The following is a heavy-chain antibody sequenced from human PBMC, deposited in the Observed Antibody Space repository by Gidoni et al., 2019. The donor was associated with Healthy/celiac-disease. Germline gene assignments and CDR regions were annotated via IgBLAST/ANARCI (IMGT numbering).Heavy chain of an antibody. Sequence: EVQLVESGGGLVKPGGSLRLSCAASGFTFSSYSMNWVRQAPGKGLEWVSSISSSSSYIYYADSVKGRFTISRDNAKNSLYLQMNSLRAEETAVYYCARISGIAPQDWGQGTLVTVSS. D-gene: IGHD6-13*01. V-gene: IGHV3-21*01. CDR1: GFTFSSYS. J-gene: IGHJ4*02. CDR2: ISSSSSYI. CDR3: ARISGIAPQD.